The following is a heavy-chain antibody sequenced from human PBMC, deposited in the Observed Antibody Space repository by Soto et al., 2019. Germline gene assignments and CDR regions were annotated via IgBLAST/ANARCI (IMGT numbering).Heavy chain of an antibody. Sequence: EVQLLESGGGLVQPGGSMRLSCAASGVTFSSHAMSWVRQVPGKGLEWVSAISGGGGSTYYADSVKGRFTISRDNSKNTLYLQMNSLRAADTDVYYCAKDRATMVRGVGGVVDIWGQGTMVTVSS. V-gene: IGHV3-23*01. J-gene: IGHJ3*02. CDR1: GVTFSSHA. CDR3: AKDRATMVRGVGGVVDI. CDR2: ISGGGGST. D-gene: IGHD3-10*01.